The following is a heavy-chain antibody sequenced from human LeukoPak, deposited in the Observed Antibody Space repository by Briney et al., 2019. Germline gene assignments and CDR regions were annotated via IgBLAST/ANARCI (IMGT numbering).Heavy chain of an antibody. CDR1: GFTFSSYA. Sequence: PGGSLRLSCAASGFTFSSYAMSWVRQAPGKGLECVSAISGSGGSTYYADSVKGRFTISRDNSKNTLYLQMNSLRAEDTAVYYCAKVGGYCSGGSCYSAAELDYWGQGTLVTVSS. CDR2: ISGSGGST. CDR3: AKVGGYCSGGSCYSAAELDY. V-gene: IGHV3-23*01. D-gene: IGHD2-15*01. J-gene: IGHJ4*02.